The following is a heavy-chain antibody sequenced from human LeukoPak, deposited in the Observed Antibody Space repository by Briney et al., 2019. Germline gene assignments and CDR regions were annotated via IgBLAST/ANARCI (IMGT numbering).Heavy chain of an antibody. Sequence: PSETLSLTCTVSGDSISRNYWSWIRQPAGKGLEWIGRIYSSGTTNYNPSLKSRVTMSVDTSKKQFSLRLTSVTAADTAVYYCARCGSDEYYFDFWGQGTLVTVSP. V-gene: IGHV4-4*07. D-gene: IGHD5-12*01. CDR2: IYSSGTT. CDR1: GDSISRNY. J-gene: IGHJ4*02. CDR3: ARCGSDEYYFDF.